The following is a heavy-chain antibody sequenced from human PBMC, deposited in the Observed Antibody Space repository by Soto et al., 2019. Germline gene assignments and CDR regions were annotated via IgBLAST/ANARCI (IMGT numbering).Heavy chain of an antibody. V-gene: IGHV1-18*01. Sequence: ASVKVSCKASGYTFTSYGICWVRQAPGQGLEWMGWINPYNGNTNYAQKLQGRVTMTTDTSTSTAYMELRSLRSDDTAVYYCARDPVGGNWFDPWGQGTLVTVSS. CDR1: GYTFTSYG. J-gene: IGHJ5*02. D-gene: IGHD1-26*01. CDR2: INPYNGNT. CDR3: ARDPVGGNWFDP.